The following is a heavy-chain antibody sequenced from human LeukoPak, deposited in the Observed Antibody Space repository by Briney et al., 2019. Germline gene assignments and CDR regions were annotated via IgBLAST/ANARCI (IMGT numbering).Heavy chain of an antibody. J-gene: IGHJ4*02. CDR2: ISSSSSYI. V-gene: IGHV3-21*01. Sequence: GGSLRLSCAASGFTFSSYSMNWVCQAPGKGLEWVSSISSSSSYIYYADSVKGRFTISRDNAKNSLYLQMNSLRAEDTAVYYCARATSGYSYGLHYWGQGTLVTVSS. CDR3: ARATSGYSYGLHY. CDR1: GFTFSSYS. D-gene: IGHD5-18*01.